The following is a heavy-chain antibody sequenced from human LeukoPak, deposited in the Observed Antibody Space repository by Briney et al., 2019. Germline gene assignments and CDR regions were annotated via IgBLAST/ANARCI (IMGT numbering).Heavy chain of an antibody. J-gene: IGHJ5*02. CDR3: ARANYYDSSGYPAPFDP. CDR1: GFTFDDYG. CDR2: INWNGGST. Sequence: GESLKISCAASGFTFDDYGMSWVRQAPGKGLEWVSGINWNGGSTGYADSVKGRFTISRDNAKNSLYLQMNSLRAEDTALYYCARANYYDSSGYPAPFDPWGQGTLVTVSS. V-gene: IGHV3-20*04. D-gene: IGHD3-22*01.